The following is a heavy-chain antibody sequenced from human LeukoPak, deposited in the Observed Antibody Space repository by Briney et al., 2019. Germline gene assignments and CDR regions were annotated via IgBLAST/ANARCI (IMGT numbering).Heavy chain of an antibody. V-gene: IGHV3-30*18. Sequence: GGSLRLSCAASGFTFSTYGMHWVRQAPGKGLEWVAVISYDGSNKYYADSVKGRFTISRDNSKNTLYLQMNSLRAEDTAVYYCAKGADIVATIDYWGQGTLVTVSS. CDR3: AKGADIVATIDY. D-gene: IGHD5-12*01. CDR2: ISYDGSNK. J-gene: IGHJ4*02. CDR1: GFTFSTYG.